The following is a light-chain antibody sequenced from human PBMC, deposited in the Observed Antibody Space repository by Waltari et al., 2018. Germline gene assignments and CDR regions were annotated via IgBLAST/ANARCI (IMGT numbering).Light chain of an antibody. Sequence: CRASQRISKWLAWYEQKPGKAAKLLIYEASTLQSGVPSRFSGTGSGTDFTLTISSLQPDDFATYYCQQYNSYSLLTFGGGTKVEIK. J-gene: IGKJ4*01. CDR1: QRISKW. CDR2: EAS. V-gene: IGKV1-5*03. CDR3: QQYNSYSLLT.